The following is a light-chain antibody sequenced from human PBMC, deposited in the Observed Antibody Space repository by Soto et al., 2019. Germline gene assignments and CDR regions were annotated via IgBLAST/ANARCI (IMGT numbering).Light chain of an antibody. CDR2: DAS. CDR3: QQRSNWPPLLT. V-gene: IGKV3-11*01. Sequence: EIVMTQSPATLSVSPGERATLSCRASQSVSSNLAWYQQKPGQAPRLLIYDASSRATGIPARFSGSGSGTDFTLTISSLEPEDFAVYYCQQRSNWPPLLTFGGGTKVDIK. CDR1: QSVSSN. J-gene: IGKJ4*01.